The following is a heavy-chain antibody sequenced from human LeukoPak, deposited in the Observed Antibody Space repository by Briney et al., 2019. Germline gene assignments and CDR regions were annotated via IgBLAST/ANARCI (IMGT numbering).Heavy chain of an antibody. CDR2: IYYSGST. J-gene: IGHJ4*02. CDR1: GGSISSSSYY. D-gene: IGHD3-3*01. CDR3: ARRSRIDFWSGYYTGYIDY. Sequence: SETLSLTCTVSGGSISSSSYYWGWIRQPPGKGLEWIGSIYYSGSTYYNPSLKSRVTISVDTSKNQFSLKLSSVTAADTAVYYCARRSRIDFWSGYYTGYIDYWGQGTLVTVSS. V-gene: IGHV4-39*01.